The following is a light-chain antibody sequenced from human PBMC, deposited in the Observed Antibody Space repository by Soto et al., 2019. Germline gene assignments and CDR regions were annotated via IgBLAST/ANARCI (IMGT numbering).Light chain of an antibody. J-gene: IGKJ1*01. V-gene: IGKV1-39*01. Sequence: QMTQSPSSLSASVGDRGTITWLASQSISTYLNWYQHKPGKAPKVLINGASRLHTGVPSRFSGSGSGTDFTLTISSLQPEDFATYFCQQKYRLPRTFGQGTNVDIK. CDR2: GAS. CDR1: QSISTY. CDR3: QQKYRLPRT.